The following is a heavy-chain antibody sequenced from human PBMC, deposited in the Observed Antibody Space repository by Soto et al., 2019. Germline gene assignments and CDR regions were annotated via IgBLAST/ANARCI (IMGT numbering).Heavy chain of an antibody. CDR3: AKDWGLESDFDY. CDR2: ISGSGGST. D-gene: IGHD7-27*01. CDR1: GFTFSSYA. J-gene: IGHJ4*02. Sequence: GGSLRLSCAASGFTFSSYAMTSVRQAPGKGLEWVSAISGSGGSTYYADSVKGRFTISRDNSKNTLYLQMNSLRAEDTAVYYCAKDWGLESDFDYWGQGTLVTVSS. V-gene: IGHV3-23*01.